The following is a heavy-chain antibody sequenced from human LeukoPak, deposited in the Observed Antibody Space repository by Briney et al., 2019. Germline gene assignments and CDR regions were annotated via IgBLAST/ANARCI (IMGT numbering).Heavy chain of an antibody. CDR3: AKPTSGSGSFLIDF. J-gene: IGHJ4*02. D-gene: IGHD1-26*01. V-gene: IGHV3-33*06. CDR2: IWNDGSSK. CDR1: GFTFSSYN. Sequence: GGSLRLSCAASGFTFSSYNMNWVRQAPGKGLEWVAVIWNDGSSKYYADSVKGRFTISRDSSKNTLYLHMNSLRAEDTAVYFCAKPTSGSGSFLIDFWGQGTLVTVSS.